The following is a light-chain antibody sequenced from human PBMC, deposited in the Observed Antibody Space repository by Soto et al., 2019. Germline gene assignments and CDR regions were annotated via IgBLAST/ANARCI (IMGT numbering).Light chain of an antibody. Sequence: IVLTQSPGTVSLSPGERATLSCRTSQSVSSTYLAWYQQRPGQAPRLLIYGASSRATGIPDRFSGSGSGTDFTLTISRLEPEDFAIYYCQQFFGSLYTFGQGTNLEIK. J-gene: IGKJ2*01. V-gene: IGKV3-20*01. CDR1: QSVSSTY. CDR3: QQFFGSLYT. CDR2: GAS.